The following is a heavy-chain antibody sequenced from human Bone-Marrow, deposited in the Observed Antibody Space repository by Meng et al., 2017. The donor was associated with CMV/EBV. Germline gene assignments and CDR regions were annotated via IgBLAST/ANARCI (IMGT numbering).Heavy chain of an antibody. V-gene: IGHV4-39*07. D-gene: IGHD4-17*01. CDR2: IYYSGST. Sequence: SEPLSLTCIVSGGAISSSSYYWGWIRQPPGKWLEWIGSIYYSGSTYYNPSLKSRVTISVDTSKNQFSLKLSSVTAADTAVYYCASHRYGDYVDDYWGRGTLVTVSS. CDR3: ASHRYGDYVDDY. J-gene: IGHJ4*02. CDR1: GGAISSSSYY.